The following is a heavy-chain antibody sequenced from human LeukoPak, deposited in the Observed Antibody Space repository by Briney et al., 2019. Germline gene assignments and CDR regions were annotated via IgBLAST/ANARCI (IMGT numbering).Heavy chain of an antibody. Sequence: GASVKVSCKASGYTFTAYYMHWLRQAPGQGLEWMGWINPNSGGTNYAQKFQGRVTMTRDTSISTAYMELSGLRSAETAMYFCARDSILGVIRYYFDYWGQGTLVTVSS. CDR3: ARDSILGVIRYYFDY. CDR2: INPNSGGT. D-gene: IGHD3-3*01. V-gene: IGHV1-2*02. J-gene: IGHJ4*02. CDR1: GYTFTAYY.